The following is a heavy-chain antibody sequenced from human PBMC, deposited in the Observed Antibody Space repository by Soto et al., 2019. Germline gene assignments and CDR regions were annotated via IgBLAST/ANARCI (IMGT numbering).Heavy chain of an antibody. D-gene: IGHD5-12*01. V-gene: IGHV3-11*05. Sequence: SLRPSCSASGFTFSDYYIRWSRQAPGKQLELVSYIISSSSYTNYADSVKGRFTISRDNAKNSLYLQMNSLRAEDTAVYYCARALRGESSYGKIYYFDYWGQGT. J-gene: IGHJ4*02. CDR1: GFTFSDYY. CDR2: IISSSSYT. CDR3: ARALRGESSYGKIYYFDY.